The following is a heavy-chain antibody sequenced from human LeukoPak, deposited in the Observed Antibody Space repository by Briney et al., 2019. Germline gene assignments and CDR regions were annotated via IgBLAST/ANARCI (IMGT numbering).Heavy chain of an antibody. D-gene: IGHD3-10*01. Sequence: GGSLRLSCAASGFTFSSYGMHWVRQAPGKGLEWVAVISYDGSNKYYADSVKGRFTISRDNSKNTLYLQMNSLRAEDTAVYYCAKDLSGSYFANYYYGMDVWGQGTTVTVSS. CDR1: GFTFSSYG. CDR2: ISYDGSNK. V-gene: IGHV3-30*18. J-gene: IGHJ6*02. CDR3: AKDLSGSYFANYYYGMDV.